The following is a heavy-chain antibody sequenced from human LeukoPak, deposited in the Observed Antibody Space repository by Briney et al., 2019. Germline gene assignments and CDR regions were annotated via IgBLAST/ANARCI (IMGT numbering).Heavy chain of an antibody. CDR1: GFTFDDYA. Sequence: GRSLRLSCAASGFTFDDYAMHWVRQAPGKGLEGVSGISWNSGSIGYADSVKGRFTISRDNAKNSLYLQMNSLRAEDTALYYCAKDLTTVTTDAFDIWGQGTMVTVSS. CDR2: ISWNSGSI. D-gene: IGHD4-17*01. CDR3: AKDLTTVTTDAFDI. J-gene: IGHJ3*02. V-gene: IGHV3-9*01.